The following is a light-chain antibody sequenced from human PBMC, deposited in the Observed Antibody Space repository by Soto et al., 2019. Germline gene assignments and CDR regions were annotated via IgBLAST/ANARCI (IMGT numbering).Light chain of an antibody. CDR1: QSISSY. V-gene: IGKV1-39*01. CDR3: RQSYSTPRT. Sequence: DIQMTQSPSSLSASVGDRVTITCRASQSISSYLNWYQQKPGKAPKLLIYAASSSQSGVPSRFSGSGSGTDFTLTISRLQPEDFATYYCRQSYSTPRTFGQGTKLEIK. J-gene: IGKJ2*01. CDR2: AAS.